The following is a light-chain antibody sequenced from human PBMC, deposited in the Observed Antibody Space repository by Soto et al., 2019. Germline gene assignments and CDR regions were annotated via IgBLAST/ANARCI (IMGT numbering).Light chain of an antibody. CDR2: EVT. CDR1: SGDVGGYDY. V-gene: IGLV2-8*01. Sequence: QSVLTQPPSASGSPGQSVTISCTGTSGDVGGYDYVSWYQQHPGKAPKLIIYEVTKRPLGVPDRFSGSKSGNTASLTVSGLQAEDEADYYCSSYAGSDNPYVFGTGTRSPS. J-gene: IGLJ1*01. CDR3: SSYAGSDNPYV.